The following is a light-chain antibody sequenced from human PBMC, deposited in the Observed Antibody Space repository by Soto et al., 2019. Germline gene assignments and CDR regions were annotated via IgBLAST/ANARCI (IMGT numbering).Light chain of an antibody. CDR1: SSDVGSCNC. V-gene: IGLV2-23*02. CDR2: EVN. CDR3: CSSVGSPNGV. J-gene: IGLJ3*02. Sequence: QSALTQPASVSGSPGQSITISCTGTSSDVGSCNCVSWYQQHPGKAPTVMIYEVNKRPSGVSNRFSGSKSGNTASLTISGLQAEDEADYYCCSSVGSPNGVFGGGTKLTVL.